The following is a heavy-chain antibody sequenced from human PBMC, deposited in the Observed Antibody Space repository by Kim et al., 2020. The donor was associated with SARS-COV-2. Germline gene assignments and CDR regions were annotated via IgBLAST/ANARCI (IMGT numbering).Heavy chain of an antibody. CDR3: ARDPGSSGI. CDR2: SYI. J-gene: IGHJ3*02. D-gene: IGHD3-10*01. Sequence: SYIYYADSVKGRFTISRDNAKNSLYLQMNSLRAEDTAVYYCARDPGSSGIWGQGTMVTVSS. V-gene: IGHV3-21*01.